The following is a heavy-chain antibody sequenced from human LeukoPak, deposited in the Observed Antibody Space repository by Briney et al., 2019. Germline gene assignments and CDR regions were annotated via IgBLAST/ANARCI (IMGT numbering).Heavy chain of an antibody. CDR1: GYTFTSYY. CDR3: AREYGSGSYYKAPYYYYGMDV. D-gene: IGHD3-10*01. CDR2: INPSGGST. V-gene: IGHV1-46*01. Sequence: ASVKVSCKASGYTFTSYYMHWVRQAPGQGLEWKGIINPSGGSTSYAQKFQGRVTMTRDTSTSTVYMELSSLRSEDTAVYYCAREYGSGSYYKAPYYYYGMDVWGQGTTVTVSS. J-gene: IGHJ6*02.